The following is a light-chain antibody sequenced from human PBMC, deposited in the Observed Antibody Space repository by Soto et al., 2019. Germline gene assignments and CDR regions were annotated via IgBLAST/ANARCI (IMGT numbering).Light chain of an antibody. CDR2: GAS. CDR1: QSLNHGH. Sequence: IVLRQSPGSLSLSPGDGAALSCKARQSLNHGHLAWYHQRPGHAPRLRIYGASTRANGITDRCSVRGTGTDITFPITRMKPEEVVVSYCQHYRPSCSFTFGPGTKVDIK. CDR3: QHYRPSCSFT. J-gene: IGKJ3*01. V-gene: IGKV3-20*01.